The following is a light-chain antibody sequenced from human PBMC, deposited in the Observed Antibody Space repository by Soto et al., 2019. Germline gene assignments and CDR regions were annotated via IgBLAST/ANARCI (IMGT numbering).Light chain of an antibody. CDR3: QQYGSSPTEVT. CDR1: QSISSY. J-gene: IGKJ4*01. Sequence: DIQMTQPPSSLSASVGDRVTITCRSSQSISSYLNWYQQKPGKAPKLLIYAASTLQSGVPSRFSGSGSGTDFTLTISRLEPEDFAVYYCQQYGSSPTEVTFGGGTKV. V-gene: IGKV1-39*01. CDR2: AAS.